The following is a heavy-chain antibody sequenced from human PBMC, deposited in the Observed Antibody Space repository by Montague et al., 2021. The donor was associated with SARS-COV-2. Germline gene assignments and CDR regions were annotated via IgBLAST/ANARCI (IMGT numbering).Heavy chain of an antibody. D-gene: IGHD3-22*01. CDR1: GFSLSTNGVG. V-gene: IGHV2-5*02. Sequence: PALVKPTQTLTLTCTFSGFSLSTNGVGMGWIRQPPGKALEWLALIYWDDDKRYSPSLKSRLTITKDTSKNQVVLTMTNMDPVDTATYYCAHSRYYYYDSSGYRVYYFDYWGQGTLVTVSS. CDR2: IYWDDDK. CDR3: AHSRYYYYDSSGYRVYYFDY. J-gene: IGHJ4*02.